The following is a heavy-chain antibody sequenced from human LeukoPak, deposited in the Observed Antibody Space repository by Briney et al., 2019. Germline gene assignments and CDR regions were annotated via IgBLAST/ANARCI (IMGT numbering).Heavy chain of an antibody. CDR2: INPHREAT. V-gene: IGHV1-2*02. CDR3: VTTSVTPTRDP. Sequence: ASVKVSCKASGNDFCDVYFSWGRPGPGRSLWCGGWINPHREATHYAQRFRGRLTIEPSITTGYMELNSLTSDDTAVYYCVTTSVTPTRDPWGQGTLVTVSS. J-gene: IGHJ5*02. D-gene: IGHD5/OR15-5a*01. CDR1: GNDFCDVY.